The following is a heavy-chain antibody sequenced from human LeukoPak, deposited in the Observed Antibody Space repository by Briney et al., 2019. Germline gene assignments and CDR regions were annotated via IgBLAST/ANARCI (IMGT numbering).Heavy chain of an antibody. D-gene: IGHD3-22*01. CDR2: ISDSGGRT. CDR3: AKRGVVIRVILVWFHKEAYYFDS. V-gene: IGHV3-23*01. CDR1: GITLSNYG. Sequence: GGSLRLSCAVSGITLSNYGMSWVRQAPGKGLEWVAGISDSGGRTNYADSVKGRFTIPRDNPKNTLYLQMNSLRAEDTAVYFCAKRGVVIRVILVWFHKEAYYFDSWGQGALVTVSS. J-gene: IGHJ4*02.